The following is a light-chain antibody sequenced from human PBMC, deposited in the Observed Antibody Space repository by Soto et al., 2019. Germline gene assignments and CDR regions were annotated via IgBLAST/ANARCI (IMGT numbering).Light chain of an antibody. CDR3: HQYNNLWT. CDR1: QSVSSSY. V-gene: IGKV3-20*01. Sequence: IVLTQSPGTLSLTPWERGTISCRASQSVSSSYLAWYQQKPGQPPRLLIYGATSRTTGIPDRFSGSGSGTDFTLTISRLEPEDFGVYYCHQYNNLWTSAQRAKVDI. CDR2: GAT. J-gene: IGKJ1*01.